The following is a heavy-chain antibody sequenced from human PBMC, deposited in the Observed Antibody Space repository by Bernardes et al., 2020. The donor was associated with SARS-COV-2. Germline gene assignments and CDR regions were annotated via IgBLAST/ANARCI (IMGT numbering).Heavy chain of an antibody. V-gene: IGHV4-61*02. Sequence: SETLSLTCTVSGGSISSGSYYWSWIRQPAGKGLDWIVRIYTSGSTNYNPSLKSRVTISVDTSKNQFSLKLSSVTAADTAVYYCARGYYDFWSGSLSYYYYGMDVWGQGTTVTVSS. CDR3: ARGYYDFWSGSLSYYYYGMDV. CDR1: GGSISSGSYY. D-gene: IGHD3-3*01. J-gene: IGHJ6*02. CDR2: IYTSGST.